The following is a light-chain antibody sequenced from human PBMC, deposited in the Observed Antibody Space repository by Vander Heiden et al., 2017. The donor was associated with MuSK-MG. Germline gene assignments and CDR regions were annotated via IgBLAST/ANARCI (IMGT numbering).Light chain of an antibody. CDR1: RSDVGGDNY. Sequence: QSALTQPASVSGSPGQSITIPRTGTRSDVGGDNYVSWYQQHPGKAPKLMIYDVSKRPSGGSNRFSGSKAGNTASLTISGLQAEDEADYYCSSYTSSSTKVFGGGTKLTVL. CDR3: SSYTSSSTKV. CDR2: DVS. J-gene: IGLJ2*01. V-gene: IGLV2-14*01.